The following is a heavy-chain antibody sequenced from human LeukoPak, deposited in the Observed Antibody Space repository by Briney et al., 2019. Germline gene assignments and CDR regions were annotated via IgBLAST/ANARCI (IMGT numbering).Heavy chain of an antibody. D-gene: IGHD6-13*01. CDR3: ARVKGIAAAGPFDY. CDR1: GGSISSYY. V-gene: IGHV4-59*12. CDR2: IYYSGST. J-gene: IGHJ4*02. Sequence: SETLSLTCTVSGGSISSYYWSWIRQPPGKGLEWIGYIYYSGSTNYNPSLKSRVTISVDTSKNQFSLKLSSVTVADSAVYYCARVKGIAAAGPFDYWGQGTLVTVSS.